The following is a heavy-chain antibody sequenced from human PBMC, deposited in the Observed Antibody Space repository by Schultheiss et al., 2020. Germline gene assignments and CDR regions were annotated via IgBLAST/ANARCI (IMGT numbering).Heavy chain of an antibody. J-gene: IGHJ4*02. V-gene: IGHV1-69*13. CDR2: IIPIFGTA. CDR1: GGTFSSYA. CDR3: ATEAQYYYDSSGYYDY. D-gene: IGHD3-22*01. Sequence: SVKVSCKASGGTFSSYAISWVRQAPGQGLEWMGGIIPIFGTANYAQKFQGRVTITADESTSTAYMELSSLRSEDTAVYYCATEAQYYYDSSGYYDYWGQGTLVTVSS.